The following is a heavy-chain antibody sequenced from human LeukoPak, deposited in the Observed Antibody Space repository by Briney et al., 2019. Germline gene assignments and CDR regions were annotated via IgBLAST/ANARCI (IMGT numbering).Heavy chain of an antibody. CDR3: ASATLAVANEYYFDY. CDR2: INPNSGGT. CDR1: GYTFTGYY. J-gene: IGHJ4*02. V-gene: IGHV1-2*02. D-gene: IGHD6-19*01. Sequence: ASVKVSCKASGYTFTGYYMHWVRQAPGQGLEWMGWINPNSGGTNYAQKFQGRVTMTRDTSISTAYMELSRLRSDDTAVYYCASATLAVANEYYFDYWGQGTLVTVSS.